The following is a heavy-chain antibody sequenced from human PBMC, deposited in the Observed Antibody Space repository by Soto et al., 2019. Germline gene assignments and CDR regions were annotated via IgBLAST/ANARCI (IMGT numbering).Heavy chain of an antibody. D-gene: IGHD5-18*01. Sequence: SGPTLVNPTQTLTLTCTFSGFSLSTNGVAVGWIRQPPGKALKWLALIYWNDDYRYSPSLKSRITITKDTSKNQVVLTMNNMDHEDTGTYSCAQALIGYSYGKGGFDFWGQGNMV. J-gene: IGHJ4*02. CDR2: IYWNDDY. CDR3: AQALIGYSYGKGGFDF. V-gene: IGHV2-5*01. CDR1: GFSLSTNGVA.